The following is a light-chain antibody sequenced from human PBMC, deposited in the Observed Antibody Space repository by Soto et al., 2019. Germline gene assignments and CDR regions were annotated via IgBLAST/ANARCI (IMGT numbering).Light chain of an antibody. J-gene: IGKJ1*01. CDR1: QSVSSSY. CDR2: ATS. Sequence: EIVLTQSPVTLSLSPGERATLSCRASQSVSSSYLAWYQQKPGQAPRLLIYATSSGATGIPDRFSGSGSGTDFTLTISRLEPEDFAVYYCQEYGSSRTFGHGTKVEIK. V-gene: IGKV3-20*01. CDR3: QEYGSSRT.